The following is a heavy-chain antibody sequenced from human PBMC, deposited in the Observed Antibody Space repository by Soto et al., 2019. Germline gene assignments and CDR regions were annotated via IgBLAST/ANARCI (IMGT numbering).Heavy chain of an antibody. D-gene: IGHD3-10*01. CDR3: AKPTSGSGKGSWLDP. V-gene: IGHV4-59*08. CDR1: GGSVNHFF. J-gene: IGHJ5*02. CDR2: FYYSGAA. Sequence: SETLSLTCTVSGGSVNHFFWTWVRQPPGKALEWIGSFYYSGAADYNPSLKSRVTISVDTSKNQFSLRLTSVTAADTAVYYCAKPTSGSGKGSWLDPWGQGTLVTVSS.